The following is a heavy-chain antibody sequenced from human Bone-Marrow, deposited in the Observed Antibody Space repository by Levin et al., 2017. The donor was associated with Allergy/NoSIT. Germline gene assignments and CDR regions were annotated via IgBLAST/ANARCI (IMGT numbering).Heavy chain of an antibody. CDR1: GYTFTDYY. V-gene: IGHV1-2*02. J-gene: IGHJ3*01. Sequence: GESLKISCKSSGYTFTDYYMHWVRQAPGQGLEWMGWINPNSGDTNYAQEFQGRVTMTRDTSISTAYMELSRLRSDDTAVYYCARDRVAVAGTFRVDVFDFWGQGTMVTVSS. CDR3: ARDRVAVAGTFRVDVFDF. CDR2: INPNSGDT. D-gene: IGHD6-19*01.